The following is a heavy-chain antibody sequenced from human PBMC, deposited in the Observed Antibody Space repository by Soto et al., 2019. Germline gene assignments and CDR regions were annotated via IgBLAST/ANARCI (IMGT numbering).Heavy chain of an antibody. CDR3: ARDGSPLPAAMSTYGMDV. J-gene: IGHJ6*02. CDR2: IYYSGST. Sequence: QVQLQESGPGLVKPSQTLSLTCTVSGGSISSGGYYWSWIRQHPGKGLEWIGYIYYSGSTYYNPSLKSRVTIAVGTSKDQFPLKLSSVTAAATAVYYCARDGSPLPAAMSTYGMDVWGQGTTVTVSS. D-gene: IGHD2-2*01. V-gene: IGHV4-31*03. CDR1: GGSISSGGYY.